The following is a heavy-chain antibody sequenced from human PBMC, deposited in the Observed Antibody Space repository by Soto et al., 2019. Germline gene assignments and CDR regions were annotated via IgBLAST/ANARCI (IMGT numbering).Heavy chain of an antibody. Sequence: QVQLVESGGCVVQPGRSLRLSCAASGFTFSSHGMHWVRQAPGKGLEWVAVIWYDGSNKYYADSVKGRFTISRDNSKNMLYLEMNSLRAEDTAVYYCARWGNWKVADYWGQGTLVTVSS. CDR2: IWYDGSNK. D-gene: IGHD3-16*01. J-gene: IGHJ4*02. CDR1: GFTFSSHG. CDR3: ARWGNWKVADY. V-gene: IGHV3-33*01.